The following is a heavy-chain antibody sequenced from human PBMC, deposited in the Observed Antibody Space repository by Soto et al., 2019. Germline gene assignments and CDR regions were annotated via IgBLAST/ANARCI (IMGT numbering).Heavy chain of an antibody. CDR3: ARQRPTDGRWEFANYYGMDV. CDR1: GGSFSAYY. V-gene: IGHV4-34*12. Sequence: LSLTCAVYGGSFSAYYWSWVRQPPGKGLEWIGEIIHSESTKYNPSLKSRVTISVDTSKNQFSLRLSSVTAADTAVYYCARQRPTDGRWEFANYYGMDVWGQGTPVTVSS. J-gene: IGHJ6*02. D-gene: IGHD1-26*01. CDR2: IIHSEST.